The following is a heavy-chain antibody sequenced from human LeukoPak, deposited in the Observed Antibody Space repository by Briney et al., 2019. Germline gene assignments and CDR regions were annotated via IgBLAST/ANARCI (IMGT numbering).Heavy chain of an antibody. Sequence: ASVKVSCKVSGYTLTELSMHWVRQAPGKGLEWMGGFDPEDGETIYAQKFQGRVTMTADESTSTAYMELSSLRSEDTAVYYCAKAREDTYYYDSSGYYFATPLDYWGQGTLVTVSS. CDR3: AKAREDTYYYDSSGYYFATPLDY. J-gene: IGHJ4*02. D-gene: IGHD3-22*01. CDR2: FDPEDGET. CDR1: GYTLTELS. V-gene: IGHV1-24*01.